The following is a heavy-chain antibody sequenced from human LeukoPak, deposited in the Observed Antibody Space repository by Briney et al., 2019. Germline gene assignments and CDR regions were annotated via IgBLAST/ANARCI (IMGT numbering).Heavy chain of an antibody. CDR2: ISNDGGGT. CDR1: GFIFNNYG. V-gene: IGHV3-23*01. CDR3: AKGGSGYFLDL. Sequence: GGSLRLSCAASGFIFNNYGLIWVRQAPGKGLEWVSAISNDGGGTTYADFVKGRYTISRDNSRNTLFLQMNSLRGDDTALYYCAKGGSGYFLDLWGQGTLVTVSS. J-gene: IGHJ5*02. D-gene: IGHD3-22*01.